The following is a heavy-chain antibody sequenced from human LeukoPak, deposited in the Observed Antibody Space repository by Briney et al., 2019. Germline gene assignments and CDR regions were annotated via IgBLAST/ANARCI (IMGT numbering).Heavy chain of an antibody. CDR1: GFTVSSNY. D-gene: IGHD3-3*01. J-gene: IGHJ3*02. V-gene: IGHV3-66*01. Sequence: GGSLRLSCAASGFTVSSNYMSWVRQAPGKGLEWVPVIYSGGSTYYADSVKGRFTISRDNSKNTLYLQMNSLRAEDTSVYYCARVAPFGSGYYTDAFDIWGQGTIVTVSS. CDR3: ARVAPFGSGYYTDAFDI. CDR2: IYSGGST.